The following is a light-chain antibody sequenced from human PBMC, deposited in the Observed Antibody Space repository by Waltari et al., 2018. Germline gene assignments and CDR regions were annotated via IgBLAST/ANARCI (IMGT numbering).Light chain of an antibody. Sequence: QSVLTPPPSVSGAPGQRVTISCSGRGSNIGAGYAIHWYRQLPGKAPTLLIYGVNTRPPGVSDRFSGSQFDTSASLAIAGLQADDEADYYCQSYDTTLSVVFGGGTKLTVL. CDR2: GVN. V-gene: IGLV1-40*01. CDR3: QSYDTTLSVV. CDR1: GSNIGAGYA. J-gene: IGLJ2*01.